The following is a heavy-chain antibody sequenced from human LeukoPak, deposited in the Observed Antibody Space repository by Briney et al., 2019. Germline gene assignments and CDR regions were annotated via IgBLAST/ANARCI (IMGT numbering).Heavy chain of an antibody. D-gene: IGHD4-23*01. Sequence: GGSLRLSCAVSGLTFSRYAINWVRQPPGKGLEWVSIISNSGGISAYADSVKGRFTISRDNSKNTLYLQMSSLRDDDTAVYYCAKESSWGTVVTPGGPSAWGQGTLVTVSS. CDR2: ISNSGGIS. CDR3: AKESSWGTVVTPGGPSA. J-gene: IGHJ5*02. V-gene: IGHV3-23*01. CDR1: GLTFSRYA.